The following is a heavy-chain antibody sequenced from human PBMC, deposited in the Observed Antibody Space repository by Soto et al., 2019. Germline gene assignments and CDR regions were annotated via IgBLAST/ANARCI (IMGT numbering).Heavy chain of an antibody. CDR1: GGSISSYY. CDR2: IYYSGST. CDR3: ARLEGDVRDYYGSGISYYYYYMDV. V-gene: IGHV4-59*08. J-gene: IGHJ6*03. Sequence: SETLSLTCTVSGGSISSYYWSWIRQPPGKGLEWIGYIYYSGSTNYNPSLKSRVTISVDTSKNQFSLKLSSVTAADTAVYYCARLEGDVRDYYGSGISYYYYYMDVWGKGTTVTVSS. D-gene: IGHD3-10*01.